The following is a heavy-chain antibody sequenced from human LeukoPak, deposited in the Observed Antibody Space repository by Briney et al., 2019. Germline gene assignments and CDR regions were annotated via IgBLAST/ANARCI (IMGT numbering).Heavy chain of an antibody. Sequence: KPSETLSLTCTVSGYSISSGYFWGWMRQPPGKGLEWIGSIYHSVTTHYNPSLKSRVTISLDTSKNQFSLKLSSVTAADTAVYYCAKSSPPPINYWGQGTLVTVSS. CDR1: GYSISSGYF. CDR3: AKSSPPPINY. CDR2: IYHSVTT. J-gene: IGHJ4*02. D-gene: IGHD1-14*01. V-gene: IGHV4-38-2*02.